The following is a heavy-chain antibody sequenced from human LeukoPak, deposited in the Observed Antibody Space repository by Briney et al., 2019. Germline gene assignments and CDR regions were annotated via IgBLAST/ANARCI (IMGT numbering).Heavy chain of an antibody. J-gene: IGHJ4*02. CDR2: INPSDGST. CDR3: ARAGGSRSPFDY. D-gene: IGHD6-6*01. Sequence: ASVKVSCKSSGYTFTIHYIHWVRQAPGQGLEWMGIINPSDGSTTSAQKFQGRVTVTRDTSTSTFYMVLSSLKSEDTAIYYCARAGGSRSPFDYWGQGTLVTVSS. CDR1: GYTFTIHY. V-gene: IGHV1-46*01.